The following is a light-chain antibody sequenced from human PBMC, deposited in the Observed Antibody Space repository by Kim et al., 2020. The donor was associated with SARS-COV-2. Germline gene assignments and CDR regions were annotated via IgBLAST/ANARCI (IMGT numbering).Light chain of an antibody. CDR1: QSVISSY. CDR3: QHYGSSWWT. V-gene: IGKV3-20*01. J-gene: IGKJ1*01. Sequence: SPGERATPSGRASQSVISSYLAWYKHKPGQAPRLVIYGTSTRASGIADRFSGSGSGTDFTLTVSRLEPEHSAVYYCQHYGSSWWTFGPGTKVDIK. CDR2: GTS.